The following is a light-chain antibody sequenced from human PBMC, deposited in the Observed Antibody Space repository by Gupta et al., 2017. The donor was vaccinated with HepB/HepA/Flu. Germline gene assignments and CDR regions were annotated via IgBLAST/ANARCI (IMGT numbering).Light chain of an antibody. Sequence: EIVMTQSPATLSVSPGERATFPCRASQSVGSNFAWYQPRPGQPPRLLIHRASVGATGTPLRCSGSGYGTDFTITSSSLRSEDSAVYFCNQYNSWKTFGQGTKL. CDR1: QSVGSN. V-gene: IGKV3-15*01. CDR3: NQYNSWKT. J-gene: IGKJ2*01. CDR2: RAS.